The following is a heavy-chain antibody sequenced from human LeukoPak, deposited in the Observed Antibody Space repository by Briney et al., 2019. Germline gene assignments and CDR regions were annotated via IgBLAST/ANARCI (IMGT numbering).Heavy chain of an antibody. J-gene: IGHJ4*02. CDR2: IYPGDSDT. Sequence: GESLKISCKASGYSFTNYWIGWVRQMPGRGLEWMGIIYPGDSDTRYSPSFQGQVTISVDKSISTAYLQWSSLKASDTAMYYCARTGTTGTHSFDYWGQGTLVTVSS. CDR3: ARTGTTGTHSFDY. V-gene: IGHV5-51*01. CDR1: GYSFTNYW. D-gene: IGHD1-1*01.